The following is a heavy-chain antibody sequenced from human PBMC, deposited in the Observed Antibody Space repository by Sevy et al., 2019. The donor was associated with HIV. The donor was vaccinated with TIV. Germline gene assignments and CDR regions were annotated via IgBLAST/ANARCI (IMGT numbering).Heavy chain of an antibody. CDR2: IKQDGSDK. Sequence: GGSLRLSCAASGFTFNNYWMTWVRQAPGKGLEWVTNIKQDGSDKYYMESVKGRFNISRDNTKKSLYLQLNSLGAEAAALYYWARSGDYCGQMGYWGQGTLVTVSS. V-gene: IGHV3-7*03. CDR1: GFTFNNYW. CDR3: ARSGDYCGQMGY. D-gene: IGHD3-22*01. J-gene: IGHJ4*02.